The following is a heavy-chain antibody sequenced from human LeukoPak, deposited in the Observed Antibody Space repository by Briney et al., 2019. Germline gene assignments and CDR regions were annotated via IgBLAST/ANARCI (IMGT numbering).Heavy chain of an antibody. CDR1: GYTFTSYG. D-gene: IGHD2-2*01. V-gene: IGHV1-18*01. CDR2: ISAYNGNT. Sequence: ASVKVSCKASGYTFTSYGISWVRQAPGQGLEWMGWISAYNGNTNYAQKLQGRVTMTEDTSTDTAYMELSSLRSEDTAVYYCARDRDQLPFDYWGQGTLVTVSS. J-gene: IGHJ4*02. CDR3: ARDRDQLPFDY.